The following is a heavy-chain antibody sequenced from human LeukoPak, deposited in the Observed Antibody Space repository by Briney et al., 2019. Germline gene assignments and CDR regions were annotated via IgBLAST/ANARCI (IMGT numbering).Heavy chain of an antibody. CDR3: ARARGYNPDTFDI. V-gene: IGHV1-18*01. D-gene: IGHD5-24*01. Sequence: ASVKVSCMASGYTFTSYGVSWVRQAPGQGLEWMGWIGTYNGDTNYAQNLQGRVTMTTDTSTRTAYMELRSLRSDDTDVYYCARARGYNPDTFDIWGQGTMVTVSS. J-gene: IGHJ3*02. CDR1: GYTFTSYG. CDR2: IGTYNGDT.